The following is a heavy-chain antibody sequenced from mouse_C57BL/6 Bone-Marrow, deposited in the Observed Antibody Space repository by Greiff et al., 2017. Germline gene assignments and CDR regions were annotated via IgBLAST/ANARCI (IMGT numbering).Heavy chain of an antibody. CDR1: ASPFTISW. CDR2: IDPSDSYT. J-gene: IGHJ3*01. D-gene: IGHD1-1*01. V-gene: IGHV1-50*01. CDR3: ARFEYYGSSYEFAY. Sequence: QVQLQQPGAELVKPGASVKLPSKASASPFTISWMQGLKQRPGQGLKWIGEIDPSDSYTNNNQKFKGKATLTVDTSSSTTYMQLSSLTSEDSAVYYCARFEYYGSSYEFAYWGQGTLVTVSA.